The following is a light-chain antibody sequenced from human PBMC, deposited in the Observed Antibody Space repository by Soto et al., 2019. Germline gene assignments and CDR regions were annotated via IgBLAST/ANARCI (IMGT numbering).Light chain of an antibody. CDR1: SSDIGSYNY. CDR3: KSFTTSSTYV. CDR2: DVS. Sequence: ALTQPASVSGSPGQSIAISCIGTSSDIGSYNYVSWYQQHPGKAPKLMIYDVSNRPSGVSDRFSGSKSGNTASLTISGLQAEDEADYYCKSFTTSSTYVFGTGTRSRS. V-gene: IGLV2-14*01. J-gene: IGLJ1*01.